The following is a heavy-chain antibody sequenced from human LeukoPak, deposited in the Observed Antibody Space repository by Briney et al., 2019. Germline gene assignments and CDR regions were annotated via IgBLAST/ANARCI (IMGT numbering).Heavy chain of an antibody. CDR1: GYTFTSYA. Sequence: ASVKVSCKASGYTFTSYAMHWVRQAPGQRLEWMGWINAGNGNTNYAQKLQGRVTMTTDTSTSTAYMGLRSLRSDDTAVYYCARVLGSARMVYALYFDYWGQGTLVTVSS. CDR2: INAGNGNT. V-gene: IGHV1-3*01. D-gene: IGHD2-8*01. J-gene: IGHJ4*02. CDR3: ARVLGSARMVYALYFDY.